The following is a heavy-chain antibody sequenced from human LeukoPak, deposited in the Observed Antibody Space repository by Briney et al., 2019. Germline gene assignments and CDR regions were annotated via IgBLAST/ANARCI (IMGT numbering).Heavy chain of an antibody. J-gene: IGHJ4*02. CDR3: VRHLATSGSYPLDY. CDR1: GFTFTDYA. V-gene: IGHV3-23*01. Sequence: SGGSLRLSCAASGFTFTDYAMSWVRQAPGTGLGWVSAISGIANAIFYASSVKGRFTISRDNSRDTLSLQMSSLRAEDTAVYYCVRHLATSGSYPLDYWGQGTLVTVSS. D-gene: IGHD2-15*01. CDR2: ISGIANAI.